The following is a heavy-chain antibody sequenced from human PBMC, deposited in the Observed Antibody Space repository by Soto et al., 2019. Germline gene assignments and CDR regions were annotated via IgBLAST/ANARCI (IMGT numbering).Heavy chain of an antibody. V-gene: IGHV3-7*01. D-gene: IGHD3-10*01. J-gene: IGHJ6*02. CDR1: GFTFSSYA. Sequence: GGSLRLSCAASGFTFSSYAMSWARQAPGKGLEWVANISDGGSGKYYVDSVKGRFTISRDNAKNSLYLQMNSLRAEDTAVYYCVGDGMDVWGQGTTVTVSS. CDR2: ISDGGSGK. CDR3: VGDGMDV.